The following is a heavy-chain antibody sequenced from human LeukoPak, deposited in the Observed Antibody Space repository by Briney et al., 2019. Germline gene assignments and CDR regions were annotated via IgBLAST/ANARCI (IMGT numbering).Heavy chain of an antibody. CDR1: GFTFGSHW. Sequence: GGSLRLSCAASGFTFGSHWMSWVRQAPGKGLEWVANIKQDGSEKYYVDSVKDRFTISRDNAKNSVYLQMNSLRAEDTAVYCCARVGEAFYMDVWGKGTTVTVSS. V-gene: IGHV3-7*01. CDR3: ARVGEAFYMDV. J-gene: IGHJ6*03. D-gene: IGHD3-10*01. CDR2: IKQDGSEK.